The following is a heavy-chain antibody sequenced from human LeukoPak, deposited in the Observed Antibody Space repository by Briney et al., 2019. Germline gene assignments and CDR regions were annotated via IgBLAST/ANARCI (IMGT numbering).Heavy chain of an antibody. J-gene: IGHJ4*02. CDR3: ARHGYSSGWYYFDY. V-gene: IGHV3-11*01. D-gene: IGHD6-19*01. Sequence: GGSLRLSCAASAFTLSDYYMSWIRQAPGKGLEWVSYISNGGTTIYYADSVKGRFTISRDNAKNSLYLQMNSLRAEDTAVYYCARHGYSSGWYYFDYWGQGTLVTVSS. CDR1: AFTLSDYY. CDR2: ISNGGTTI.